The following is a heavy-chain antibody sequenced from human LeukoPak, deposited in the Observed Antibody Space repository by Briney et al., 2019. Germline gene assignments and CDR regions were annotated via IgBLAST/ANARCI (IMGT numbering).Heavy chain of an antibody. CDR1: GFTVSSNY. CDR3: ARDRWSSSWFGY. D-gene: IGHD6-13*01. Sequence: PGGSLRLSCAASGFTVSSNYMSWVRQAPGKGLEWVSVIYSSGATYYADSVKGRFTISSDNSKNTLYLQMNSLRVEDTAVYYCARDRWSSSWFGYWGQGTLVTVSS. V-gene: IGHV3-66*01. CDR2: IYSSGAT. J-gene: IGHJ5*01.